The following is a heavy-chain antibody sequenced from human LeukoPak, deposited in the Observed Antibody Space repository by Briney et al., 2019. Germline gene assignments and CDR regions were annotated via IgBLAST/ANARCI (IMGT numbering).Heavy chain of an antibody. D-gene: IGHD1-26*01. CDR1: GGSISSYY. CDR2: IFYSGIT. J-gene: IGHJ5*02. Sequence: KPSETLSPTCTVSGGSISSYYWNCVRQPPGKGLEWIGYIFYSGITNYNPSLKSRVTISVDTSKKQFSLKLTSVTAADTAVYYCARDSVSYPHWFAPWGQGTLVTVSS. V-gene: IGHV4-59*01. CDR3: ARDSVSYPHWFAP.